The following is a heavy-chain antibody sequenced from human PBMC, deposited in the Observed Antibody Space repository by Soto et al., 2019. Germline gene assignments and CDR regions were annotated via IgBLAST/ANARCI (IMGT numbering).Heavy chain of an antibody. CDR3: ARGDCVGGTCYSLAGSFYYYIDV. CDR1: GFTFSNYW. Sequence: EVQLVESGGGLVQPGGSLRLSCAASGFTFSNYWMYWVRQAPGKGLEWVSRINSDGSVSSYADSVKGRLTISRDNVKNSLYLQMDSLRAEDTAVYYCARGDCVGGTCYSLAGSFYYYIDVWGQGTTVTVFS. CDR2: INSDGSVS. J-gene: IGHJ6*03. D-gene: IGHD2-15*01. V-gene: IGHV3-74*02.